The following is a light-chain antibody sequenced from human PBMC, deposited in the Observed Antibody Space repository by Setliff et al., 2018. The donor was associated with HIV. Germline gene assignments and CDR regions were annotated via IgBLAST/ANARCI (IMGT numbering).Light chain of an antibody. CDR1: QSVSAD. Sequence: EIVMTQSPATLSVSPGERATLSCRASQSVSADLAWYQQKPGQAPRLLIVLASARATDIPARFSGSGSGTEFTLTISSMQSEDSGVHYCQQYNTWPRTFGQGTK. J-gene: IGKJ1*01. CDR3: QQYNTWPRT. CDR2: LAS. V-gene: IGKV3-15*01.